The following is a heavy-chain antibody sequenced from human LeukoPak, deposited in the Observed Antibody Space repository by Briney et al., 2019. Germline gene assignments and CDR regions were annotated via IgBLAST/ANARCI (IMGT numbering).Heavy chain of an antibody. CDR2: IYHSGST. D-gene: IGHD6-19*01. Sequence: PSETLSLTCAVYGGSFSGYYWSWIRQPPGKGLEWIGEIYHSGSTNYNPSLKSRVTISVDKSKNQFSLKLSSVTAADTAVYYCARDSYSSGWYSRTHNWFDPWGQGTLVTVSS. CDR1: GGSFSGYY. V-gene: IGHV4-34*01. CDR3: ARDSYSSGWYSRTHNWFDP. J-gene: IGHJ5*02.